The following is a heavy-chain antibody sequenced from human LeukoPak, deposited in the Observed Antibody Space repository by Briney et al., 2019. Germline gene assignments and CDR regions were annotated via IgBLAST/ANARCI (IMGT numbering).Heavy chain of an antibody. D-gene: IGHD3-3*01. J-gene: IGHJ4*02. CDR1: GGSISSSNW. Sequence: SETLSLTCTVSGGSISSSNWWSWVRQPPGKGLEWIGEIYHSGSTYYNPSLKSRVTISVDTSKNQFSLKLSSVTAADTAVYYCARDRTSPETITTFGDFRYYFDYWGQGTLVTVSS. CDR3: ARDRTSPETITTFGDFRYYFDY. V-gene: IGHV4-4*02. CDR2: IYHSGST.